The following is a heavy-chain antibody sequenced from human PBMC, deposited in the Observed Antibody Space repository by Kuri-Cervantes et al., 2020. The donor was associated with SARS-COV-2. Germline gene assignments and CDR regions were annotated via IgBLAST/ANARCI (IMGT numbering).Heavy chain of an antibody. D-gene: IGHD6-19*01. CDR1: GFTFSSYW. Sequence: GESLKISCAASGFTFSSYWMSWVRQAPGKGLEWVANIKQDGSEKYYVDSVKGRFTISRDNAKNSLYLQMNSLRAEDTAVYYCARDIEPYLSIAVAGPVDWFDPWGQGTLVTVSS. CDR2: IKQDGSEK. CDR3: ARDIEPYLSIAVAGPVDWFDP. J-gene: IGHJ5*02. V-gene: IGHV3-7*01.